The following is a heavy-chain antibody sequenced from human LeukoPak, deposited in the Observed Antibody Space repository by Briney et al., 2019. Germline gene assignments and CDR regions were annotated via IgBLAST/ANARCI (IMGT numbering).Heavy chain of an antibody. V-gene: IGHV3-53*01. D-gene: IGHD2-15*01. CDR2: IYSGGST. J-gene: IGHJ3*02. CDR1: GFTVSSNY. Sequence: GGSLRLSCAASGFTVSSNYMSWVRQAPGKGLEWVSVIYSGGSTYYADSVKGRFTISRDNSKNTLYLQMSSLRAEDTAVYYCARDVGLAAFDIWGQGTMVTVSS. CDR3: ARDVGLAAFDI.